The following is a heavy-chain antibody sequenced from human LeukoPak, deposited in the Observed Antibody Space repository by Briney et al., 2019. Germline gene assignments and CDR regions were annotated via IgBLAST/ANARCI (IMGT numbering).Heavy chain of an antibody. CDR2: INHSGST. J-gene: IGHJ4*02. D-gene: IGHD1-26*01. V-gene: IGHV4-34*01. Sequence: PSETLSLTCAVYGGSFSGYYWSWIRRPPGKGLEWIGEINHSGSTNYNPSLKSRVTISVDTSKNQFSLKLSSVTAADTAVYYCARGSGSYSRARPFDYWGQGTLVTVSS. CDR3: ARGSGSYSRARPFDY. CDR1: GGSFSGYY.